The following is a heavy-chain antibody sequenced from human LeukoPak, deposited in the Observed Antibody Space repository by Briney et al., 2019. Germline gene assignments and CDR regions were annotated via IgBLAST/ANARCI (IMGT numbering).Heavy chain of an antibody. J-gene: IGHJ4*02. Sequence: GGSLRLSCAASGFSFSNYDMNWVRQAPGKGLEWVSYISSSGSTIYYADSVKGRFTISRDNAKNSLYLQMNSLRAEDTAVYYCARAFRSTAWHEYYFDYWGQGTLVTVSS. V-gene: IGHV3-48*03. CDR1: GFSFSNYD. CDR2: ISSSGSTI. D-gene: IGHD5-18*01. CDR3: ARAFRSTAWHEYYFDY.